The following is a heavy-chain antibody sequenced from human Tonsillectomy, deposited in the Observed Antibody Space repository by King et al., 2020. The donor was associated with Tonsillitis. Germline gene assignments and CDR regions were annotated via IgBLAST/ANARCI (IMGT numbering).Heavy chain of an antibody. CDR3: AREYSCGWDHYWFFDL. CDR1: GGSISSYY. D-gene: IGHD6-19*01. V-gene: IGHV4-59*01. Sequence: VQLQESGPGLVKPSETLSLTCTVSGGSISSYYWSWSRQPPGKGLEWVGYIYYSWSTNYNPSLQSRVTISVDTSKNQFSLKLNSVTAADTAVYYCAREYSCGWDHYWFFDLGPGAPCSLSPQ. CDR2: IYYSWST. J-gene: IGHJ2*01.